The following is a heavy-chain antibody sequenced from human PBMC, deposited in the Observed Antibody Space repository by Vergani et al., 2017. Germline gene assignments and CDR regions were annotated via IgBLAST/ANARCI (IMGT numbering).Heavy chain of an antibody. CDR1: GYSFTSYW. D-gene: IGHD4-17*01. J-gene: IGHJ5*02. V-gene: IGHV5-10-1*03. Sequence: EVQLVQSGAEVKKPGESLRISCKGSGYSFTSYWISWVRQMPGKGLEWMGRIDPSDSYTNYSPSFQGHVTISADKSISTAYLQWSSLKASDTAMYYCARQDPREYGDYGNWFDPWGQGTLVTVSS. CDR3: ARQDPREYGDYGNWFDP. CDR2: IDPSDSYT.